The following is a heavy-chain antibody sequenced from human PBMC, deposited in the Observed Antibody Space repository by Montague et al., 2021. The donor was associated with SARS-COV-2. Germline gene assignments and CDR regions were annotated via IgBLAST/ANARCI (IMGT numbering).Heavy chain of an antibody. J-gene: IGHJ4*02. Sequence: SETLSLTCGVAGGSFSFYYWSWIRQPPGKGLEWIGEINHRGSTNNNPSLNTRVTISIDTSKNQFSLKLSSVTTADTAVYYCARVHEVYAINGDLNFWGQGTMVTVSS. V-gene: IGHV4-34*01. CDR3: ARVHEVYAINGDLNF. CDR2: INHRGST. CDR1: GGSFSFYY. D-gene: IGHD2-8*01.